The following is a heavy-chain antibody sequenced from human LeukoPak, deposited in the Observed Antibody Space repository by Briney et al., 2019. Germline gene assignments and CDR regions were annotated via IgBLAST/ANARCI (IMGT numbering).Heavy chain of an antibody. Sequence: GGSLRLSCAASGFTFSSYGMPWVRQAPGKGLEWVAVISYDGSNKYYADSVKGRFTISRDNSKNTLYLQMNSLRAEDTAVYYCAKESRNYDSSSYYHDFDYWGQGTLVTVSS. V-gene: IGHV3-30*18. CDR1: GFTFSSYG. CDR3: AKESRNYDSSSYYHDFDY. CDR2: ISYDGSNK. J-gene: IGHJ4*02. D-gene: IGHD3-22*01.